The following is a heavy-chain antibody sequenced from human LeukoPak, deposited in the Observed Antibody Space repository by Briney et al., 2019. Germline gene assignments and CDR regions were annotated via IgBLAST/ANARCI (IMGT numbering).Heavy chain of an antibody. V-gene: IGHV3-53*01. CDR3: AKGYYDSSGYYSILAGFFDY. CDR1: GFSVSTSF. D-gene: IGHD3-22*01. CDR2: IYNDGTT. J-gene: IGHJ4*02. Sequence: PGGSLRLSCAASGFSVSTSFMSWVRQAPGKGLEWVSVIYNDGTTYYADSVKGRFTISRDNSKNTLYLQMNSLRAEDTAVYYCAKGYYDSSGYYSILAGFFDYWGQGTLVTVSS.